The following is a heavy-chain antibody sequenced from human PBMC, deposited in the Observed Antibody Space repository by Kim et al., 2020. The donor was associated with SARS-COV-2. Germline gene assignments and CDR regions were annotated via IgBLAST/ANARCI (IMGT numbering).Heavy chain of an antibody. CDR3: GAYHRVGGVVCY. V-gene: IGHV3-23*01. CDR1: GFTFSNYG. D-gene: IGHD3-16*01. Sequence: GGSLRLSCAASGFTFSNYGMTWVRQTPGKGLEWVPSFSGDGRTHYADSAEGRLSTFTDNSKNIPFLQLNNLRAEDATAYYCGAYHRVGGVVCYWGEVTL. J-gene: IGHJ4*02. CDR2: FSGDGRT.